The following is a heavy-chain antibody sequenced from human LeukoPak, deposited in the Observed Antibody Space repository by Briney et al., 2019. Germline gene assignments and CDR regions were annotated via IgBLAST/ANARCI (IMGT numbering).Heavy chain of an antibody. CDR1: GFPFTHHG. CDR2: ISGYNGDT. D-gene: IGHD6-19*01. CDR3: ARDPTNTSGRYAYFDY. J-gene: IGHJ4*02. Sequence: ASVKVSCKASGFPFTHHGITWVRQAPGQGLEWMRWISGYNGDTNYAQKFQGRVTLTTDTSTSTAYMELRSLRSDDTAVYYCARDPTNTSGRYAYFDYWGQGTLVTVSS. V-gene: IGHV1-18*01.